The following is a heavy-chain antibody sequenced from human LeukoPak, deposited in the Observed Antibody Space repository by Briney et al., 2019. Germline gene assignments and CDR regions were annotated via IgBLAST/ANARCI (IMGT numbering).Heavy chain of an antibody. J-gene: IGHJ2*01. V-gene: IGHV4-59*10. Sequence: SETLSLTCAVYGGSFSGYYWSWIRQPPGKGLEWIGRIDTSGNTNYKPSLKSRVTMSVDTSKNQFSLKLSSVTAADTAVYYCARVSSSWYQDWYFDLWGRGTLVTVSS. D-gene: IGHD6-13*01. CDR3: ARVSSSWYQDWYFDL. CDR2: IDTSGNT. CDR1: GGSFSGYY.